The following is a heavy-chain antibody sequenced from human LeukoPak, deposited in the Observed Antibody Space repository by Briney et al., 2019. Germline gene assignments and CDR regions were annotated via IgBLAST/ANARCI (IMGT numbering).Heavy chain of an antibody. CDR1: GGSISSSSYY. D-gene: IGHD3-10*01. CDR3: AVQLWFGELFPPSFDY. Sequence: SETLSLTCTVSGGSISSSSYYWGWIRQPPGKGLEWIGSIYYSGSTYYNPSLKSRVTISVDTSKNQFSLKLSSVTAADTAVYYCAVQLWFGELFPPSFDYWGQGTLVTVSS. CDR2: IYYSGST. J-gene: IGHJ4*02. V-gene: IGHV4-39*07.